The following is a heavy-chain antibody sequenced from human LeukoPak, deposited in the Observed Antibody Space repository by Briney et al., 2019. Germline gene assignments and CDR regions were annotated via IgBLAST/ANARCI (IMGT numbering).Heavy chain of an antibody. CDR1: GFTFSSYG. Sequence: PGGSLRLSCAASGFTFSSYGMHWVRQAPGKGLEWVAVISYDGSNKYYADSVKGRFTISRDNSKNTLYLQMNSLRAEDTAVYYCARKIVGATLHFDYWGQEPWSPSPQ. D-gene: IGHD1-26*01. CDR2: ISYDGSNK. CDR3: ARKIVGATLHFDY. J-gene: IGHJ4*01. V-gene: IGHV3-30*03.